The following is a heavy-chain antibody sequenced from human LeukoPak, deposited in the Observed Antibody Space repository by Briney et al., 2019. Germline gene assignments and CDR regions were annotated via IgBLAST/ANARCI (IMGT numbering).Heavy chain of an antibody. V-gene: IGHV3-21*01. D-gene: IGHD4-17*01. CDR2: ISSSSSYI. CDR3: ARTYGEIDY. CDR1: GFTFSSYS. J-gene: IGHJ4*02. Sequence: GGSLRLSCAASGFTFSSYSMNWVRQAPGKGLEWVSSISSSSSYIYYAVSVKGRFTISRDNAKNSLYLQMNSLRAEDTAVYYCARTYGEIDYWGQGTLVTVSS.